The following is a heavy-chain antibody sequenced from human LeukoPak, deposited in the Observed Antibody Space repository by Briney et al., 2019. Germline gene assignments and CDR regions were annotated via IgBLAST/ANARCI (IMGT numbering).Heavy chain of an antibody. CDR2: INSDGSTT. Sequence: GGSLRLSCAASGFTFSRYWMHWVRQAPGKGLVWASRINSDGSTTSYADSVKGRFTISRDNTQNTLYMQMNGLRAEDTAVYYCARGDDSSSWIPYYYYMDVWGKGTTVTISS. J-gene: IGHJ6*03. CDR1: GFTFSRYW. D-gene: IGHD6-13*01. CDR3: ARGDDSSSWIPYYYYMDV. V-gene: IGHV3-74*01.